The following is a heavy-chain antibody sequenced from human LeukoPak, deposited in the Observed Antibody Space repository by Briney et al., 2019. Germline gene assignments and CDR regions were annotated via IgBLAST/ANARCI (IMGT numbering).Heavy chain of an antibody. Sequence: GASVKVSCKASGYTFTGYYMHWVRQAPGQGLEWMGIINPSGGSTSYAQKLQGRVTMTTDTSTSTAYMELRSLRSDDTAVYYRASPSRRGYSGYDSAFDIWGQGTMVTVSS. V-gene: IGHV1-46*01. CDR2: INPSGGST. CDR3: ASPSRRGYSGYDSAFDI. CDR1: GYTFTGYY. J-gene: IGHJ3*02. D-gene: IGHD5-12*01.